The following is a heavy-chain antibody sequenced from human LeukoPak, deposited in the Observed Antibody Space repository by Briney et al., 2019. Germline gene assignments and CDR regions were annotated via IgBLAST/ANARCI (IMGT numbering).Heavy chain of an antibody. CDR3: ARVWELLIDY. D-gene: IGHD1-26*01. J-gene: IGHJ4*02. Sequence: GRSLRLSCAASGFTFSSYAMHWVRQAPGKGLEWVAVISYDGSNKYYADSVKGRFTISRDDSKNTLYLQMNSLRAEDTAVYYCARVWELLIDYWGQGTLVTVSS. V-gene: IGHV3-30-3*01. CDR1: GFTFSSYA. CDR2: ISYDGSNK.